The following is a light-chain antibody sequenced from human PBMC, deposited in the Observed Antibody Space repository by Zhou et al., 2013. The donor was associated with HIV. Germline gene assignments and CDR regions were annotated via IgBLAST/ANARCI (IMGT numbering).Light chain of an antibody. Sequence: DIQMTQSPSFVSASVGDRVTITCRASQDISNWLAWYQQKPGKAPELLIYGASILQSGVPSRFTGSGSGTDFTLIISSLQPEDFATYYCQQAESLPLTFGGGTKVELK. V-gene: IGKV1-12*01. CDR3: QQAESLPLT. CDR2: GAS. J-gene: IGKJ4*01. CDR1: QDISNW.